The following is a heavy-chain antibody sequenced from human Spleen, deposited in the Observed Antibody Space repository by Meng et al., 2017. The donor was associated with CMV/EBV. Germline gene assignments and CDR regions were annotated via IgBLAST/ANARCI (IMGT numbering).Heavy chain of an antibody. CDR1: GYTFTAHY. CDR2: IHPHRGDT. CDR3: ARDNNWGPDY. Sequence: ASVKVSCKASGYTFTAHYFHWVRQAPGQGLEWMGWIHPHRGDTNYAQQFQGRVTLTRDTSINTGYMELTRLTSYDTAVYYCARDNNWGPDYWGQGTLVTVSS. D-gene: IGHD7-27*01. V-gene: IGHV1-2*02. J-gene: IGHJ4*02.